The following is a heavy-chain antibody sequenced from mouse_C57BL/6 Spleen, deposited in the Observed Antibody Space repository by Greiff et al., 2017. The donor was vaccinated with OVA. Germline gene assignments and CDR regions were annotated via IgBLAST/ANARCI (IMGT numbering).Heavy chain of an antibody. Sequence: QVQLQQPGAELVKPGASVKLSCKASGYAFSSSWMNWVKQRPGKGLEWIGRIYPGDGDTNYNGKFKGKATLTADKSSSTAYMQLSSLTSEDSAVYFCAREGYDGFDYWGQGTTLTVSS. CDR2: IYPGDGDT. CDR3: AREGYDGFDY. V-gene: IGHV1-82*01. D-gene: IGHD2-2*01. CDR1: GYAFSSSW. J-gene: IGHJ2*01.